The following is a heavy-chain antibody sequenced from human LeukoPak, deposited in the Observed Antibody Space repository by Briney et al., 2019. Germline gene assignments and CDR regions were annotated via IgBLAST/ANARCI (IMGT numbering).Heavy chain of an antibody. D-gene: IGHD2-2*01. CDR2: INHSGGT. V-gene: IGHV4-34*01. CDR3: ARGGGGYCSSTSCRKFNWFDP. CDR1: GGSFSGYY. Sequence: SETLSLTCAVYGGSFSGYYWSWIRQPPGKGLEWIGEINHSGGTNYNPSLKSRVTISVDTSKNQFSLKLSSVTAADTAVYYCARGGGGYCSSTSCRKFNWFDPWGQGTLVTVSS. J-gene: IGHJ5*02.